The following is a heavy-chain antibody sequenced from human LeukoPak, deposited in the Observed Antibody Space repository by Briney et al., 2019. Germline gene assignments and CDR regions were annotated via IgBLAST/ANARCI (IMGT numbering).Heavy chain of an antibody. CDR2: INDSGGST. J-gene: IGHJ6*04. Sequence: GGSLRLSCAASGFTFSNYAMSWVRQAPGKGLEWVSAINDSGGSTYYADSVKGRFTISRDNAANSLSLQMHNLRAEDTAVYYCAELGITMIGGVWGKGTTVTISS. CDR1: GFTFSNYA. V-gene: IGHV3-23*01. CDR3: AELGITMIGGV. D-gene: IGHD3-10*02.